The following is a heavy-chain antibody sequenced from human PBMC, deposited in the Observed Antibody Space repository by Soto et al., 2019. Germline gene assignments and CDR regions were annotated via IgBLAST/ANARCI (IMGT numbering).Heavy chain of an antibody. Sequence: QVQLQESGPGLVKPSGTLSLTCAVSSGSIGTTNWGSWVRQTPGKGLEWIGEIFHSGNTYYNPSLASRVTISVDTSKNQFSLNLRSVTAADTAVYYCARRTWGMDIWGQGTTVTVSS. D-gene: IGHD2-8*01. CDR2: IFHSGNT. CDR1: SGSIGTTNW. V-gene: IGHV4-4*02. CDR3: ARRTWGMDI. J-gene: IGHJ6*02.